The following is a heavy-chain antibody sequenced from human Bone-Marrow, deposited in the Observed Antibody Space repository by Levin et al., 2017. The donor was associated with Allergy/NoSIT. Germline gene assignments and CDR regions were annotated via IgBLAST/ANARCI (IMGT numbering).Heavy chain of an antibody. J-gene: IGHJ5*02. V-gene: IGHV1-69*13. D-gene: IGHD5-18*01. CDR3: ARQSPLGYNLGWGWFDP. Sequence: SVKVSCKASGGTFSSDAISWVRQAPGQGLEWMGGIINVYGTTKYAQKFQDRVTITADEFTTTAYMELSSLTSEDTAVYYCARQSPLGYNLGWGWFDPWGQGTLITVSS. CDR2: IINVYGTT. CDR1: GGTFSSDA.